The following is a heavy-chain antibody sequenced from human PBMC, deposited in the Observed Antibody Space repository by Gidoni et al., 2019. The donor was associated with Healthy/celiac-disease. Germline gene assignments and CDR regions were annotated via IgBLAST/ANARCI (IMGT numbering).Heavy chain of an antibody. V-gene: IGHV3-48*01. J-gene: IGHJ4*02. CDR3: ATGPYSIAARYGPFDY. D-gene: IGHD6-6*01. Sequence: VKGRFTISRDNAKNSLYLQMNSLRAEDTAVYYCATGPYSIAARYGPFDYWGQGTLVTVSS.